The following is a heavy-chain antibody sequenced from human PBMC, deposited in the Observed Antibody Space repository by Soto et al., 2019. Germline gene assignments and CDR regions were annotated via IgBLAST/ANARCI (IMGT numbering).Heavy chain of an antibody. D-gene: IGHD3-3*01. Sequence: VAVIWYDGSNKYYADSVKGRFTISRDNSKNTLYLQMNSLRAEDTAVYYCARDSSYYDFWSGYYTGGGYYYGMDVWGQGTTVTVSS. CDR2: IWYDGSNK. V-gene: IGHV3-33*01. CDR3: ARDSSYYDFWSGYYTGGGYYYGMDV. J-gene: IGHJ6*02.